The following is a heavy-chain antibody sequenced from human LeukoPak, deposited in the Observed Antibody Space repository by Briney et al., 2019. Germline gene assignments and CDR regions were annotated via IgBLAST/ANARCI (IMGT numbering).Heavy chain of an antibody. CDR2: THYSGST. D-gene: IGHD6-13*01. CDR1: GGSISSYY. Sequence: SETLSLTCTVSGGSISSYYWSWLRQPPGKGLEYIGYTHYSGSTYYNPSLKSRVTISVDTSKNQFSLKLTSVTAADTAVYYCARGYSSSWYFNWFDPWGQGTLVTVSS. J-gene: IGHJ5*02. CDR3: ARGYSSSWYFNWFDP. V-gene: IGHV4-59*08.